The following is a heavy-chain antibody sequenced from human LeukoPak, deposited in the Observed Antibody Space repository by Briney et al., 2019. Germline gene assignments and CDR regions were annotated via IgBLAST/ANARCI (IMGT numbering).Heavy chain of an antibody. CDR2: IKQDGSEK. CDR1: GLTFSNSW. V-gene: IGHV3-7*01. D-gene: IGHD4-17*01. Sequence: GGSLRLSCVASGLTFSNSWMTWVRQAPGKGLEWVANIKQDGSEKYYVDSVKGRFTISRDNAKNSLYLQMNSLRAEDAAVYYCARVEGSSSPDYGDYGQYWGQGTLVTVSS. CDR3: ARVEGSSSPDYGDYGQY. J-gene: IGHJ4*02.